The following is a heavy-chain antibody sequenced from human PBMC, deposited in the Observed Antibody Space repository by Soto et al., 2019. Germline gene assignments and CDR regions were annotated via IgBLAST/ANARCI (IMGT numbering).Heavy chain of an antibody. CDR1: GFTFSSYG. CDR3: AKDQVVPAATPYYYYYYGMDV. CDR2: ISYDGSNK. V-gene: IGHV3-30*18. Sequence: GGSLRLSCAASGFTFSSYGMHWVRQAPGKGLGWVAVISYDGSNKYYADSVKGRFTISRDNSKNTLYLQMNSLRAEDTAVYYCAKDQVVPAATPYYYYYYGMDVWGQGTTVTVSS. D-gene: IGHD2-2*01. J-gene: IGHJ6*02.